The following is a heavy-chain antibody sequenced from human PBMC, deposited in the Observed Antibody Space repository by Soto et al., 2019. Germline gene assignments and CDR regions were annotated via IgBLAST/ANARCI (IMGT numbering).Heavy chain of an antibody. J-gene: IGHJ4*02. CDR1: GFTFSGSA. V-gene: IGHV3-73*01. Sequence: GGLRLSCAASGFTFSGSAMHWVRQASGKGLEWVGRIRSKANSYATAYAASVKGRFTISRDDSKNTAYLQMNSLKTEDTAVYYCTRAVVPAAMPFDYWGQGTLVTVSS. CDR2: IRSKANSYAT. D-gene: IGHD2-2*01. CDR3: TRAVVPAAMPFDY.